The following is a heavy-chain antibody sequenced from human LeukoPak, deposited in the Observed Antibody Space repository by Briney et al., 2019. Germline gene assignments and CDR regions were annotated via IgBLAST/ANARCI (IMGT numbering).Heavy chain of an antibody. V-gene: IGHV7-4-1*02. J-gene: IGHJ6*02. Sequence: ASVKVSCKASGYTFTSYAMNWVRQAPGQGLEWMGWINTNTGNPTYAQGFTGRFVFSLDTSVSTAYPQISSLKAEDTAVYYCAREHPTYYYYGMDVWGQGTTVTVSS. CDR2: INTNTGNP. CDR3: AREHPTYYYYGMDV. CDR1: GYTFTSYA.